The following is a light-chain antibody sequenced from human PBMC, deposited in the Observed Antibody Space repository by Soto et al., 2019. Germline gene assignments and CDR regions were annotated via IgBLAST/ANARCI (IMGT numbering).Light chain of an antibody. CDR2: SSD. CDR1: SSNMGSNY. V-gene: IGLV1-47*02. Sequence: QPVLTQPPSASGTPGQRVTISCSGSSSNMGSNYVYWYQQLPGTAPKLLIYSSDQRPSGVPDRFSGSKSGTSASLAISGLRSEVEADYYCAAWDDSLSGHVVFGGGTKLTVL. J-gene: IGLJ2*01. CDR3: AAWDDSLSGHVV.